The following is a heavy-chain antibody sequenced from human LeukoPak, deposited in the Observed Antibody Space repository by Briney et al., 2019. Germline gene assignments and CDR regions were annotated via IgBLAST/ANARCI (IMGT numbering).Heavy chain of an antibody. J-gene: IGHJ4*02. D-gene: IGHD3-9*01. V-gene: IGHV3-30*02. CDR1: GFTFSSYG. CDR2: IWYDGSNK. CDR3: AKGARYFAWLFNFDY. Sequence: QAGGSLRLSCVASGFTFSSYGMYWVRQAPGKGLEWVAVIWYDGSNKYYADSVKGRFTISRDNSKNTLYLQMSSMRAEDTAVYYCAKGARYFAWLFNFDYWGQGTLVTVSS.